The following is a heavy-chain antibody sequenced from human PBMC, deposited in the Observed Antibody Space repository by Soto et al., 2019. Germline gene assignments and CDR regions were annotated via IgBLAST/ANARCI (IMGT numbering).Heavy chain of an antibody. CDR3: ARSPSIVVVTLDY. Sequence: PSETLSLTCTVSGGSISSYYWSWIRQPPGKGLEWIGYIYYSGSTNYNPSLKSRVTISVDTSKNQFSLKLSSVTAADTAVYYCARSPSIVVVTLDYWGQGTLVTVSS. D-gene: IGHD2-21*02. V-gene: IGHV4-59*01. J-gene: IGHJ4*02. CDR2: IYYSGST. CDR1: GGSISSYY.